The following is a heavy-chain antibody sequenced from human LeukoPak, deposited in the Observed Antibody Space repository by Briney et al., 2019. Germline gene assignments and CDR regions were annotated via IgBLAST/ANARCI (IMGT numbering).Heavy chain of an antibody. D-gene: IGHD5-12*01. Sequence: GGSLRLSCAASGFTFSSYGMHWVRQAPGKGLEWVAVISYDGSNEYYADSVKGRFTISRDNSKNTLYLQMNSLRAEDTAVYYCAKDQEYSGYDPANLFISPFDYWGQGTLVTVSS. J-gene: IGHJ4*02. CDR1: GFTFSSYG. CDR3: AKDQEYSGYDPANLFISPFDY. V-gene: IGHV3-30*18. CDR2: ISYDGSNE.